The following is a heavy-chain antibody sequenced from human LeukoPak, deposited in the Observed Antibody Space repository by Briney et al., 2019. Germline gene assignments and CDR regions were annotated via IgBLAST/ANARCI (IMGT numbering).Heavy chain of an antibody. V-gene: IGHV3-23*01. D-gene: IGHD2-2*01. Sequence: GGSLRLSCAASGFTFSSYAMSGVRQAPGRGREWVSAISGSGGSTYYADSVKGRFTISRDNSKNTLYLQMNSLRAEDTAVYYCAKDIVVVPAAGGAWGQGTMVTVSS. J-gene: IGHJ3*01. CDR1: GFTFSSYA. CDR3: AKDIVVVPAAGGA. CDR2: ISGSGGST.